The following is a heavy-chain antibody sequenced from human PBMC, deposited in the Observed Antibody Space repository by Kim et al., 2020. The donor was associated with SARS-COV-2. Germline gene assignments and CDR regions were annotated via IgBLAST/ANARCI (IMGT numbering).Heavy chain of an antibody. Sequence: STDYTPSLKSRVTVSVDTSKNQFSLKLSSVTAADTAVYYCARDHGGFDYWGQGTLVTVSS. CDR2: ST. J-gene: IGHJ4*02. D-gene: IGHD3-16*01. V-gene: IGHV4-31*02. CDR3: ARDHGGFDY.